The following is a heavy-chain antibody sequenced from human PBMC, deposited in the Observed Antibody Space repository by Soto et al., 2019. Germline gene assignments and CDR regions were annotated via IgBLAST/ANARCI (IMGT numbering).Heavy chain of an antibody. J-gene: IGHJ3*02. CDR1: GFTFGDYA. D-gene: IGHD1-26*01. CDR3: TREVGPGAFDI. Sequence: GGSLRLSCTASGFTFGDYAMSWFRQAPGKGLEWVGFIRSKAYGGTTEYAASVKGRFTISRDDSKSIAYLQMNSLKTEDTAVYYCTREVGPGAFDIWGQGTMVTVSS. V-gene: IGHV3-49*03. CDR2: IRSKAYGGTT.